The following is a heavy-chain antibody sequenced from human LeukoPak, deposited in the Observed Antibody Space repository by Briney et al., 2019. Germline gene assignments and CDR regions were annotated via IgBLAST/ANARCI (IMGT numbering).Heavy chain of an antibody. Sequence: PSETLSLTCTVSGGSISSYYWSWIRQPPGKGLEWIGYIYYSGSTNYNPSLKSRVTISVDTSKNQFSLKLSSVTAADTAVYYCARDHRSGGGYWGQGTLVTVSS. CDR2: IYYSGST. V-gene: IGHV4-59*12. J-gene: IGHJ4*02. CDR3: ARDHRSGGGY. D-gene: IGHD1-1*01. CDR1: GGSISSYY.